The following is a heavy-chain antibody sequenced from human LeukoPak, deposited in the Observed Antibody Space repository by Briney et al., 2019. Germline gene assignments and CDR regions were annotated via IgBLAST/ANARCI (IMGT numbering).Heavy chain of an antibody. CDR1: GFTFTSTW. V-gene: IGHV3-15*01. Sequence: PGGSLRLSCAASGFTFTSTWMSWVRQAPGKGLGWVGRIKSKSAGGTIDYASPVKGRFIISRDDSKTTLYLQINSLKTEDTAVYYCTTDAGYDSRWYNWWGQGTLVTVSS. D-gene: IGHD1-20*01. CDR3: TTDAGYDSRWYNW. CDR2: IKSKSAGGTI. J-gene: IGHJ4*02.